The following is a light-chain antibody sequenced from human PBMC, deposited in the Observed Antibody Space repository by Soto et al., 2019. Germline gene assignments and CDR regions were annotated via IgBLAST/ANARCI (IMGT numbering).Light chain of an antibody. CDR2: DVS. CDR1: SSDVGGYNY. CDR3: CSYAGSSTGV. Sequence: QSALTQPRSVSGSPGQSVTISCTGTSSDVGGYNYVSRYQQHPGKAPKLMIYDVSKRPSGVPDRFSGSKSGNTASLTISGLQAEDEADYYCCSYAGSSTGVFGGGTKLTVL. J-gene: IGLJ2*01. V-gene: IGLV2-11*01.